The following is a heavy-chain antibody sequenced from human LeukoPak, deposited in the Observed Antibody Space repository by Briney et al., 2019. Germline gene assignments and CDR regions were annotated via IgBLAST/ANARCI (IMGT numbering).Heavy chain of an antibody. Sequence: SETLSLTCAVSGASISGSGYYWGWIRQPPGKGLEWIGNIYSSGSTYYNASLQSRVTISIDASKNQFSLRLNSVTAADTAMYYCAKSGGYGLIDYWGQGTRVTVSS. D-gene: IGHD1-26*01. V-gene: IGHV4-39*01. CDR3: AKSGGYGLIDY. CDR2: IYSSGST. CDR1: GASISGSGYY. J-gene: IGHJ4*02.